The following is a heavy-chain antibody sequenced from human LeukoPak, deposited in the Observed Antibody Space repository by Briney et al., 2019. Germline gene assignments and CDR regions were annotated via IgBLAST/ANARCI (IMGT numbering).Heavy chain of an antibody. CDR1: GGSISSYY. CDR3: ARADSSGYYVGY. Sequence: PSETLSLTCTVSGGSISSYYWSWIRQPPGKGLEWIGHIYYSGSTNYNPSLKGRVTISVDTSKNQFSLKLSSVTAADTAVYYCARADSSGYYVGYWGQGTLVTVSS. D-gene: IGHD3-22*01. CDR2: IYYSGST. J-gene: IGHJ4*02. V-gene: IGHV4-59*01.